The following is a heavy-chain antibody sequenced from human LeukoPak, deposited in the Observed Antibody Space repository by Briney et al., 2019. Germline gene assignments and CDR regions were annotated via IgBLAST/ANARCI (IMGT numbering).Heavy chain of an antibody. Sequence: GGSLRLSCAASGFIVTSYFMTWVRQPLGKGLEWVSVINPGGTTYYVDSVKGRFTISRDNAKDSLYLQMNSLRAEDTAVYYCARNEDGDYGMDVWGQGTTVSVSS. J-gene: IGHJ6*02. V-gene: IGHV3-53*01. CDR3: ARNEDGDYGMDV. D-gene: IGHD4-17*01. CDR2: INPGGTT. CDR1: GFIVTSYF.